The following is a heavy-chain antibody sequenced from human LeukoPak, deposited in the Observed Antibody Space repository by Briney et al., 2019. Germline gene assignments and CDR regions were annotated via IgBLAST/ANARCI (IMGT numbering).Heavy chain of an antibody. J-gene: IGHJ4*02. Sequence: GGSLRLSCAASGFTFSSYAMSWVRRAPGKGLEWVSAIRGSRGSTYYADPMKGRFTISRDNSKNTLYLQMNSLRAEDTAVYYCVKSGPWDYYGRRGYYDWGRGTLLTVPS. CDR3: VKSGPWDYYGRRGYYD. V-gene: IGHV3-23*01. CDR2: IRGSRGST. CDR1: GFTFSSYA. D-gene: IGHD3-22*01.